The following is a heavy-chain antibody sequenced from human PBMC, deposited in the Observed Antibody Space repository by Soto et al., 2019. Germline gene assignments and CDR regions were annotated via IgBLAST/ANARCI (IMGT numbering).Heavy chain of an antibody. CDR2: IYYSGST. CDR1: GGSISSYY. V-gene: IGHV4-59*12. J-gene: IGHJ4*02. CDR3: AKSPGMYYYDSSGYYHYDY. Sequence: SETLSLTCTVSGGSISSYYWSWFRQPPGKGLEWIGYIYYSGSTNYNPSLKSRVTISVDTSKNQFSLRAEDTAVYYCAKSPGMYYYDSSGYYHYDYWGQGTLVTVSS. D-gene: IGHD3-22*01.